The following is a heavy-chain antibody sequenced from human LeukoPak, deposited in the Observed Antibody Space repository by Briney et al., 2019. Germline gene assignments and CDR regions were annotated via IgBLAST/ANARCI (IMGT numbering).Heavy chain of an antibody. CDR1: GVTVSGSY. V-gene: IGHV3-66*01. J-gene: IGHJ4*02. CDR3: VRVRYSGSWFPVPNFDC. D-gene: IGHD1-26*01. Sequence: PGGSLRLSCAASGVTVSGSYMSWVRQAPGKGLEWVSVIYTSGDTYYADSVKGRFTISRDSSKNTLYLQMNTLRTEDTAVYYCVRVRYSGSWFPVPNFDCWGQGTLVTASS. CDR2: IYTSGDT.